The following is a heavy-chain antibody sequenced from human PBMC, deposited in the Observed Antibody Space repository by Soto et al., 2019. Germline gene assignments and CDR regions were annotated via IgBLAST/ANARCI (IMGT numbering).Heavy chain of an antibody. CDR3: ARDRYGSGGGCYGFDP. Sequence: LSLTCTVSGGSISSYYWSWIRQPPGKGLEWIGYIYASGSTNYNLTLKSRVTISVDMSKNQFSLKLSSVTAADTAVYYCARDRYGSGGGCYGFDPWGQGTLVTVSS. CDR2: IYASGST. CDR1: GGSISSYY. D-gene: IGHD2-15*01. V-gene: IGHV4-59*01. J-gene: IGHJ5*02.